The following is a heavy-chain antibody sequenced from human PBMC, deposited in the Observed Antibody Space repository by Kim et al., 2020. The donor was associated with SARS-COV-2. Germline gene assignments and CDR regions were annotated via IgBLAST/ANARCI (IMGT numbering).Heavy chain of an antibody. D-gene: IGHD3-10*01. Sequence: SETLSLTCAVYGGSFSGYYWSWIRQPPGKGLEWIGEINHSGSTNYNPSLKSRVTISVDTSKNQFSLKLSSVTAADTAVYYCARGRVRGVISLDYWGQGTLVTVSS. CDR3: ARGRVRGVISLDY. CDR2: INHSGST. V-gene: IGHV4-34*01. J-gene: IGHJ4*02. CDR1: GGSFSGYY.